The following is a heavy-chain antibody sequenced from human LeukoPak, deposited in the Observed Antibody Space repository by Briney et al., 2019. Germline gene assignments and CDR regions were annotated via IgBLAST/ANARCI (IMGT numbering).Heavy chain of an antibody. J-gene: IGHJ4*02. CDR2: IIPIFGTA. CDR3: ASTDYGGNIDY. CDR1: GGTFSSYA. Sequence: GASVKVSCKASGGTFSSYAISWVRQAPGQGLEWMGGIIPIFGTANYAQKFQGRVTITADESTSTAYMELSSLRSEDTAVYYCASTDYGGNIDYWGPGTLVTVSS. V-gene: IGHV1-69*13. D-gene: IGHD4-23*01.